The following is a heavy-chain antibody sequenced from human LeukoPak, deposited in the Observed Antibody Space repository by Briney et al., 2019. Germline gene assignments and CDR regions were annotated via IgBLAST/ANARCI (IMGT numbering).Heavy chain of an antibody. CDR2: ISSTSRSI. V-gene: IGHV3-48*01. CDR1: GFTFSTYS. CDR3: ARWRAHKNDIGASLDI. D-gene: IGHD2-15*01. J-gene: IGHJ3*02. Sequence: GGSLRLSCAASGFTFSTYSMHWVGQAPGKGLEGVSFISSTSRSIYNADSVKGRFTISRDNAKNSLYLQMNSLRAEDTAVYFCARWRAHKNDIGASLDIWGQGTIVTVSS.